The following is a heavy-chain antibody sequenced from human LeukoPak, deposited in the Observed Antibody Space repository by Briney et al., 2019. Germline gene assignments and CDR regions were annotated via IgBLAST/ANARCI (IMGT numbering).Heavy chain of an antibody. Sequence: GASVKVSCKASGYTFTSYAMNWVRQAPGQGLEWMGWINTNTGNPTYAQGFTGRFVFSLDTSVSTAYLQISSLKAEDTAVYYCAKLEQHHYYYYYMDVWGKGTTVTVSS. J-gene: IGHJ6*03. D-gene: IGHD1/OR15-1a*01. CDR3: AKLEQHHYYYYYMDV. CDR1: GYTFTSYA. V-gene: IGHV7-4-1*02. CDR2: INTNTGNP.